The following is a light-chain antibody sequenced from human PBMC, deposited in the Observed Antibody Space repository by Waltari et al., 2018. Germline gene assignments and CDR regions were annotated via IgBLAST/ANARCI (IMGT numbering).Light chain of an antibody. CDR1: QGISSY. J-gene: IGKJ1*01. Sequence: AIRMTQSPSSFSASTGDRVTITCRASQGISSYLAWYQQKPGKAPKLLIYAASTLQSGVPSRFIGSGSGTDFTLTISCLQSEDFATYYCQQYYSYLGTFGQGTKVEIK. V-gene: IGKV1-8*01. CDR3: QQYYSYLGT. CDR2: AAS.